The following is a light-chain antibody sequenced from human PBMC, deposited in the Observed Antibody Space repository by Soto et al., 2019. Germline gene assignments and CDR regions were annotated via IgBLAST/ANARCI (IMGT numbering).Light chain of an antibody. CDR2: GAS. V-gene: IGKV3D-15*01. CDR1: QSVSSN. Sequence: EIVMTQSPATLSVSPGERATRSCRASQSVSSNLAWYQQKPGQAPRLLIYGASTRATGIPARLSGSGSGTEFTLTISSLQSEDFAVYYCQQYNWWPLPFGPGTKVDFK. CDR3: QQYNWWPLP. J-gene: IGKJ3*01.